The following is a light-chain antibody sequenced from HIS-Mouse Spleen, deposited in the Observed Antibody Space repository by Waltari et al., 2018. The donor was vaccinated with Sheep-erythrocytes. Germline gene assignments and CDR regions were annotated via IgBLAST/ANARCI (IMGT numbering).Light chain of an antibody. Sequence: SYELTQPPSVSVSPGQTARITCSGDALPKKYAYWYQPKSGQAPVLVVYEDRKRPSGPPERFSGSTSGTMATLTISGAQVEDEADYYCYSTDSSGNHWVFGGGTKLTVL. CDR2: EDR. V-gene: IGLV3-10*01. CDR1: ALPKKY. CDR3: YSTDSSGNHWV. J-gene: IGLJ3*02.